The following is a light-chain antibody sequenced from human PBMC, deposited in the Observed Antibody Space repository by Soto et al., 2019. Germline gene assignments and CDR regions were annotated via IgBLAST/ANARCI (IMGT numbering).Light chain of an antibody. J-gene: IGLJ1*01. CDR3: QSHDSSLSAYV. CDR1: NSNIGSNT. Sequence: QSVLTQPPSASGTPGQTVAISCSGSNSNIGSNTVNWYQLFPGTAPKLLISGNSNRPSGVPDRFSGSRSGTSASLAITGLQAEDEADYYCQSHDSSLSAYVFGTGTKLTVL. CDR2: GNS. V-gene: IGLV1-40*01.